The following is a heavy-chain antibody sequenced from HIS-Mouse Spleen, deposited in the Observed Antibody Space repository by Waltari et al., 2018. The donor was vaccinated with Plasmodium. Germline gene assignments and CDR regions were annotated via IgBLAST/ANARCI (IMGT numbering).Heavy chain of an antibody. CDR3: AKEGYSSGVFFFDY. CDR2: ISYDGSNK. V-gene: IGHV3-30*18. Sequence: QVQLVESGGGVVQPGSYLRLPCAASGFTISSHGLHWGRLAPGKGLEWVAVISYDGSNKYYADSVKGRFTISRDNSKNTLYLQMNSLRAEDTAVYYCAKEGYSSGVFFFDYWGQGTLVTVSS. CDR1: GFTISSHG. J-gene: IGHJ4*02. D-gene: IGHD6-19*01.